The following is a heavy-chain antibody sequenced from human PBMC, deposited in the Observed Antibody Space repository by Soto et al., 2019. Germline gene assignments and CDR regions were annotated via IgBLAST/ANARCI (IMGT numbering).Heavy chain of an antibody. V-gene: IGHV3-7*04. Sequence: EVQLVESGGGLVQPGGSLRLSCAASGFTFSAYSMSWVRQAPGKGLEWVANIKQDGGDTYYVDSVKGRFTISRDNATNSLYLQMNSLRAEDTAVYYCARDGTLAVAGNYWGQGTLVTVSS. CDR2: IKQDGGDT. CDR3: ARDGTLAVAGNY. CDR1: GFTFSAYS. D-gene: IGHD6-19*01. J-gene: IGHJ4*02.